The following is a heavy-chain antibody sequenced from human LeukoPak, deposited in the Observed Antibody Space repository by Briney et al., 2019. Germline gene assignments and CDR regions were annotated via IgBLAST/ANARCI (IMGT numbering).Heavy chain of an antibody. CDR1: GGSFSGYY. Sequence: SETLSLTCAVYGGSFSGYYWSWIRQPPGKGLEWIGEINHSGSTNYNPSLKSRVTISVDTSKNQFSLKLSSVTAADTAVYYCARAQYSYGNIFDYWGQGTLVTVSS. J-gene: IGHJ4*02. D-gene: IGHD5-18*01. CDR3: ARAQYSYGNIFDY. CDR2: INHSGST. V-gene: IGHV4-34*01.